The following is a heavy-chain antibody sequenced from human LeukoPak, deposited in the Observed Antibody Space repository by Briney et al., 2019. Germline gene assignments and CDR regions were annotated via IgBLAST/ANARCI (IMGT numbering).Heavy chain of an antibody. CDR3: ATYYSDSSAYVHYLDS. Sequence: SETLSLTCTVSGGSISGYYWSWIRQPPEKGLEWIGYVHYSGSTNYNPSLKSRVIISVDTSKNQFSLKLSSVTAADTAVYYCATYYSDSSAYVHYLDSWGQGTLVTVSS. D-gene: IGHD3-22*01. CDR2: VHYSGST. J-gene: IGHJ4*02. V-gene: IGHV4-59*03. CDR1: GGSISGYY.